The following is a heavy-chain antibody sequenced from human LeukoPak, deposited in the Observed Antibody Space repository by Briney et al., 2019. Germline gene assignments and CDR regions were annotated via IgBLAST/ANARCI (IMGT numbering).Heavy chain of an antibody. CDR3: ASRYYDFWSGYRWFDP. Sequence: SETLSLTCAVSGGSISSSTYYWGWIRQPPGKGLEWIGSIYYSGSTYYNPSLKSRVTISVDRSKNQFSLKLSSVTAADTAVYYCASRYYDFWSGYRWFDPWGQGTLVTVSS. CDR1: GGSISSSTYY. CDR2: IYYSGST. V-gene: IGHV4-39*07. D-gene: IGHD3-3*01. J-gene: IGHJ5*02.